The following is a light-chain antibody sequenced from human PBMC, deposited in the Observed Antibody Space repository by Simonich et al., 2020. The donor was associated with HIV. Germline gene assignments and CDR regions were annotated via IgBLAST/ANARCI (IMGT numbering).Light chain of an antibody. CDR2: AVS. CDR3: SSYTSSSTWV. V-gene: IGLV2-14*03. J-gene: IGLJ3*02. CDR1: SSDVGGYNY. Sequence: QSALTQPASVSGSPGQSITISCTGTSSDVGGYNYVSWYQQHPGKAPKLMIYAVSNRPSGVSNRFSGSKSGNMASLTISGLQAEDEADYYCSSYTSSSTWVFGGGTKLTVL.